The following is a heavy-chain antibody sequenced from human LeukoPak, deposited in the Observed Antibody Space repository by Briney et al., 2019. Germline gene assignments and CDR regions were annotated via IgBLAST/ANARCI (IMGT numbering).Heavy chain of an antibody. CDR1: GGSFSGYY. V-gene: IGHV4-34*01. Sequence: SETLSLTCAVYGGSFSGYYWSWIRQPPGKGLEWIGEINHSGSTNYNPSLKSRVTISVDTSKNQFSLKLSSVTAADTAVYYCSSGGNGYDYFFWGQGTLVTVSS. CDR2: INHSGST. J-gene: IGHJ4*02. CDR3: SSGGNGYDYFF. D-gene: IGHD5-12*01.